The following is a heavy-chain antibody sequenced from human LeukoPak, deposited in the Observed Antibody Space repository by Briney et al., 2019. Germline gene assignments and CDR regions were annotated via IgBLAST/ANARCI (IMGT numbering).Heavy chain of an antibody. Sequence: GGSLKLSCAASGFTVSNSYMNWVRQAPGKGLEWVSVIYSGGNTYYADPVKGRFTISRDNSKNTLFLQMNSLRAEDTAVYYCAKAGRRAADTGNWLDPWGQGTPVTVSS. CDR1: GFTVSNSY. CDR3: AKAGRRAADTGNWLDP. J-gene: IGHJ5*02. CDR2: IYSGGNT. V-gene: IGHV3-66*01. D-gene: IGHD6-13*01.